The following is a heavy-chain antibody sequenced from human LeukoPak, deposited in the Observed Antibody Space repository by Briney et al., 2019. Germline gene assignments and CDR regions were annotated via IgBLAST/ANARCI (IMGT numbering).Heavy chain of an antibody. CDR3: ARPLMYYYGSETYFWFDP. V-gene: IGHV3-7*01. CDR1: GFTFRNYG. Sequence: GGSLRLSCAASGFTFRNYGMGWVRQAPGKGLEWVANIKQDGSEQYYVDSVKGRFTISRDNAKNSLSLQMNSLRAEDTAVYYCARPLMYYYGSETYFWFDPWGQGTLVTVSS. D-gene: IGHD3-10*01. J-gene: IGHJ5*02. CDR2: IKQDGSEQ.